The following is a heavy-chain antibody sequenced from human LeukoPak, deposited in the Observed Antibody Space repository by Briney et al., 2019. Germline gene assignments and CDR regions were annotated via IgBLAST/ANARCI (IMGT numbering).Heavy chain of an antibody. CDR2: ISSSSSYI. CDR3: ARDPLRYFGEPDYYGMDV. Sequence: PGGSLRLSCAASGFTFSSYSMNWVRQAPGKGLEWVSSISSSSSYIYYADSVKGRFTISRDNAKNSLYLQMNSLRAEDTAVYYCARDPLRYFGEPDYYGMDVWGQGTTVTVSS. CDR1: GFTFSSYS. J-gene: IGHJ6*02. D-gene: IGHD4/OR15-4a*01. V-gene: IGHV3-21*01.